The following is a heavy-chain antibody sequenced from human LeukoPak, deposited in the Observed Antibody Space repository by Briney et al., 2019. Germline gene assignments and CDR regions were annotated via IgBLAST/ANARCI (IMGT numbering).Heavy chain of an antibody. CDR1: GYTFTSYD. J-gene: IGHJ6*03. CDR2: MNTNSGNT. V-gene: IGHV1-8*01. D-gene: IGHD3-16*01. CDR3: ARADSWGEFYYYYYYMDV. Sequence: GASVKVSCKASGYTFTSYDINWVRQATGQGLEWMGWMNTNSGNTGYAKKFQGRVTMTRNTSISTAYMELSSLRSEDTAVYYCARADSWGEFYYYYYYMDVWGKGTTVTVSS.